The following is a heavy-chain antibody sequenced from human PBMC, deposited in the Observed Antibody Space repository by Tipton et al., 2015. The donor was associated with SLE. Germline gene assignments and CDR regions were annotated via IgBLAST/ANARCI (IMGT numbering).Heavy chain of an antibody. V-gene: IGHV4-34*01. Sequence: TLSLTCAVYGGSFSGYYWSWVRQPPGKGLEWIGEINHSGRTNYNPSLKSRVTISVDTSKNQFSLKLSSVTAADTAVYYCANYDILTGYLDYWGQGTLVTVSS. CDR2: INHSGRT. CDR1: GGSFSGYY. CDR3: ANYDILTGYLDY. D-gene: IGHD3-9*01. J-gene: IGHJ4*02.